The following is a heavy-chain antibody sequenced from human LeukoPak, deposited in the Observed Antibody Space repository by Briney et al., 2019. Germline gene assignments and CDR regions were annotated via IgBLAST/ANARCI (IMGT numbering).Heavy chain of an antibody. CDR1: GFTLSNYG. CDR3: AKDLIF. V-gene: IGHV3-30*02. Sequence: GGSLRLSCAASGFTLSNYGTHWVRQAPGKGLEWVAFIRYDGSNKYYADSVKGRFIISRDNSKNTLYLQMNSLRAADTAVYYCAKDLIFWGQGTLVTVSS. CDR2: IRYDGSNK. D-gene: IGHD3-16*01. J-gene: IGHJ4*02.